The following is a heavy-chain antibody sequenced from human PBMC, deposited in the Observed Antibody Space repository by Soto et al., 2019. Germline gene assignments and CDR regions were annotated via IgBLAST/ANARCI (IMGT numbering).Heavy chain of an antibody. J-gene: IGHJ4*02. CDR1: GFTFSNYY. CDR2: IRNRANSYTT. Sequence: EVHLVESGGGLVQPGGSLRLPCAASGFTFSNYYMDWVRQAPGKGLEWVGRIRNRANSYTTEYAASVRGRFTVSRDDSENSLYLQMGSLKAEDTAVYYCVRVQISSVPYKSPDYWGQGTLVTVSS. V-gene: IGHV3-72*01. CDR3: VRVQISSVPYKSPDY. D-gene: IGHD6-19*01.